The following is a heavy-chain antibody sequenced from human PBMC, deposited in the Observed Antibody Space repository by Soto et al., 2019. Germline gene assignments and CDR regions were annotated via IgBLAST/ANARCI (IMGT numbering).Heavy chain of an antibody. Sequence: PSETLSLTCTVSGGSVSSGSYYWSWIRQPPGKGLEWIGYIYYSGSTNYNPSLKSRVTISVDTSKNQFSLKLSSVTAADTAVYYCAREWYYYDRSGFQHWGQGTLVTVSS. CDR1: GGSVSSGSYY. V-gene: IGHV4-61*01. CDR3: AREWYYYDRSGFQH. D-gene: IGHD3-22*01. J-gene: IGHJ1*01. CDR2: IYYSGST.